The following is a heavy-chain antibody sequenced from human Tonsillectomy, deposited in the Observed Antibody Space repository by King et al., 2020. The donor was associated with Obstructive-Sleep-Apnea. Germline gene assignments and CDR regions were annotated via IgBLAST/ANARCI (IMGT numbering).Heavy chain of an antibody. Sequence: VQLVESGGGLVKPGGSLRLSCAASGFTFSSYSMNLVRQAPGKGLEWVSSISSSGSYIYYADSLQVRFTISRDNAKNSLYLQMNSLRAEDTAVYYCAREEYCSGGSCPFDYWGQGTLVTVSS. CDR2: ISSSGSYI. CDR1: GFTFSSYS. CDR3: AREEYCSGGSCPFDY. V-gene: IGHV3-21*01. D-gene: IGHD2-15*01. J-gene: IGHJ4*02.